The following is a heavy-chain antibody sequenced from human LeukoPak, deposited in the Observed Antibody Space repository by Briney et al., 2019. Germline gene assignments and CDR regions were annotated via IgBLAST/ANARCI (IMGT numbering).Heavy chain of an antibody. D-gene: IGHD5-18*01. CDR3: ARRVDTAMVNFDY. Sequence: PSETLSLTCTVSGGSISSSSYYWGWIRQPPGKGLEWIGSIYYSGSTYYNPSLKSRVTISVDTSKNQFSLKLSSVTAADTAVYYCARRVDTAMVNFDYWGQGTLVTVSS. CDR1: GGSISSSSYY. J-gene: IGHJ4*02. CDR2: IYYSGST. V-gene: IGHV4-39*07.